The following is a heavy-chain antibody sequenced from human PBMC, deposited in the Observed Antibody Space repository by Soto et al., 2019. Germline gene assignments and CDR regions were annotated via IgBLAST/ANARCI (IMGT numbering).Heavy chain of an antibody. CDR3: ARRIVVVVAATLLLYSGMDV. D-gene: IGHD2-15*01. CDR2: INTNTGNP. V-gene: IGHV7-4-1*01. Sequence: ASVKVSCKASGYTFTSYAMNWVRQAPGQGLEWMGWINTNTGNPTYAQGFTGRFVFSLDTSVSTAYLQICSLKAEATAVYYCARRIVVVVAATLLLYSGMDVWGQGTTVTVSS. J-gene: IGHJ6*02. CDR1: GYTFTSYA.